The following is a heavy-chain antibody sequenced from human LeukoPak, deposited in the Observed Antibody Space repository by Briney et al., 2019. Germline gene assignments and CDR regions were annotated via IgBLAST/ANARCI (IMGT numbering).Heavy chain of an antibody. V-gene: IGHV1-69*13. D-gene: IGHD6-13*01. CDR1: GGTFINYA. CDR2: IIPIFGTA. J-gene: IGHJ4*02. CDR3: AKVEGYSSTLSY. Sequence: SVTVSFKSSGGTFINYAISWVRQAPGQGREGMGGIIPIFGTANYAQKFQGRVTITADESTSTAYMELSSLRSEDTAVYYCAKVEGYSSTLSYWGQGTLVTVSS.